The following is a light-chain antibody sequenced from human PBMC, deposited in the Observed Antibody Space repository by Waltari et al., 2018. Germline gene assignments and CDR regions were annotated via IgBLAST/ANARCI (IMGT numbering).Light chain of an antibody. CDR1: QSLLHSNGNTY. CDR2: RVS. CDR3: MQALQTPLT. J-gene: IGKJ4*01. Sequence: DIVMTQTPLSLPVTPGEPASISRRSSQSLLHSNGNTYLYWYLQKPGQPPRLLIYRVSNRFSGVPDRFSGSGSGTDFTLKISRVEAEDVGVYYCMQALQTPLTFGGGTKVDIK. V-gene: IGKV2-29*02.